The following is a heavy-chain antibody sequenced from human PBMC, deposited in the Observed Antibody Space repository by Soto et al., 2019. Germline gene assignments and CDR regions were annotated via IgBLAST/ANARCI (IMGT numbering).Heavy chain of an antibody. V-gene: IGHV3-30-3*01. CDR1: GFTFSSYA. CDR3: ARDQGDY. CDR2: ISYDGSNK. J-gene: IGHJ4*02. Sequence: QAQLVESGGGVVQPGRSLRLSCAASGFTFSSYAMHWVRQAPGKGLEWVAVISYDGSNKYYADSVKGRFTISRDNSKNTLYLQMNSLRAEDTAVYYCARDQGDYWGQGTLVTVSS.